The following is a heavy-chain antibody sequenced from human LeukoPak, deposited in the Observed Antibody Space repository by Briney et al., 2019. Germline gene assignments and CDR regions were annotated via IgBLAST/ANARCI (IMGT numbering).Heavy chain of an antibody. V-gene: IGHV3-21*01. CDR1: GFTFSTYS. CDR3: ARGQSYGWFDP. J-gene: IGHJ5*02. D-gene: IGHD5-18*01. CDR2: ISGSSSYI. Sequence: PGGSLRLSCAASGFTFSTYSMNWVRQAPGKGLEWVSSISGSSSYIYYADSVKGRSTISRDSAQNSLYLQMNSLRAEDTAVYYCARGQSYGWFDPWGQGTLVTVSS.